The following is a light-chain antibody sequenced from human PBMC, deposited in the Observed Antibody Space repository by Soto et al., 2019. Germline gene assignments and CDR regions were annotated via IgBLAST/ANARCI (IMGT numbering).Light chain of an antibody. CDR2: EVS. V-gene: IGLV2-14*01. CDR1: SSDVGGYKY. CDR3: NSYTSSSTHV. Sequence: QSVLTQPASVSGSPGQSITISCTGTSSDVGGYKYVSWHQQHPGKAPKLMIYEVSNRPSGVSSRFSGSKSGNTASLTISGLQAEDEADYYCNSYTSSSTHVFGTGTKLTVL. J-gene: IGLJ1*01.